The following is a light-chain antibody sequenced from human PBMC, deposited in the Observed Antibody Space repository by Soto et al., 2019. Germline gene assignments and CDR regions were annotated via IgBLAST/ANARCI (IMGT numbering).Light chain of an antibody. J-gene: IGLJ1*01. CDR1: SSDVGAYNH. Sequence: QSVLAQPGSVSGSPGQSITISCTGTSSDVGAYNHVPWYQQHPGKAPQLIIYEVSNRPSGLSNRFSASKSGNTASLNISGLQSEDEADYYCCSFTTSSTLVFGTGTKVTVL. CDR2: EVS. CDR3: CSFTTSSTLV. V-gene: IGLV2-14*01.